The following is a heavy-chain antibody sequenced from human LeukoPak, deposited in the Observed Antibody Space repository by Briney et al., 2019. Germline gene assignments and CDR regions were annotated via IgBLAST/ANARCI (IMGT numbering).Heavy chain of an antibody. Sequence: SETLSLTCAVYSGSFSDYYWSWLRQPPGKGLEWIGEINHSGSTNYNPSLKSRVTISVDTSKNQFSLKLSSVTAADTAVYYCARDGLGFSSSWPFDYWGQGTLVTVSS. D-gene: IGHD6-13*01. CDR2: INHSGST. CDR3: ARDGLGFSSSWPFDY. V-gene: IGHV4-34*01. J-gene: IGHJ4*03. CDR1: SGSFSDYY.